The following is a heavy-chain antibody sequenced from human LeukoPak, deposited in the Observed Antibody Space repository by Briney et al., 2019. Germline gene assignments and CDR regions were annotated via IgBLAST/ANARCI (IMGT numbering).Heavy chain of an antibody. J-gene: IGHJ4*02. D-gene: IGHD5-12*01. V-gene: IGHV3-21*01. CDR3: VRRGPNNSGLDY. CDR2: ITSTSTYI. Sequence: GGSLRLSCAASGFTFSSYTFKWVRQAPGKGLGWVASITSTSTYIYYADSVQGRFAVSRDNARNSLYLQMNSLRAEDTAVFYCVRRGPNNSGLDYWGQGTPVTVSS. CDR1: GFTFSSYT.